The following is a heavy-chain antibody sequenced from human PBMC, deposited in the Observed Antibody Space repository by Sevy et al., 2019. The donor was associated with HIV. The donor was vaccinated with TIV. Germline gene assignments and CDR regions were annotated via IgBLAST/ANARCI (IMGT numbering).Heavy chain of an antibody. CDR1: GFTFSTYN. CDR3: ARDCPILNYYASSGYNYYFDY. CDR2: VTGDSTYI. V-gene: IGHV3-21*01. D-gene: IGHD3-22*01. Sequence: GGSLRLSCAASGFTFSTYNMNWVRQAPGKGLEWVSSVTGDSTYIYHADSVKGRFTISRDNAKNSLYLQMNSLRAEDTAVYYCARDCPILNYYASSGYNYYFDYWGPGTLVTVSS. J-gene: IGHJ4*02.